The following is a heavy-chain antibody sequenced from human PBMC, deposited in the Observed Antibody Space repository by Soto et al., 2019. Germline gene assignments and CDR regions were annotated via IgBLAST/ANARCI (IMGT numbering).Heavy chain of an antibody. Sequence: QVQLVESGGGVVQPGRSLRLSCAASGFTLSTYVMHWVRQAPGKGLEWVAVISYDGSNKNYADSVKGRFSISRDNSRNTLYLQMDSLRVEDTAVYYCARSVAGDYWGQGTLVTVSS. CDR1: GFTLSTYV. V-gene: IGHV3-30-3*01. CDR2: ISYDGSNK. CDR3: ARSVAGDY. D-gene: IGHD2-15*01. J-gene: IGHJ4*02.